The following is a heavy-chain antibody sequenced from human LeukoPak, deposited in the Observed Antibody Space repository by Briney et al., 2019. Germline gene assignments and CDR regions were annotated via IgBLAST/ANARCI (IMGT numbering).Heavy chain of an antibody. J-gene: IGHJ6*03. V-gene: IGHV3-48*01. D-gene: IGHD1-26*01. CDR3: ARDPYSGNYGNYYYYYMDV. CDR2: ISSSSSTI. Sequence: GGSLRLSCAASGFTFSSYSMNWVRQAPGKGLEWVSYISSSSSTIYYTDSVKGRFTISRDNAKNSLYLQMNSLGPEDTAVYYCARDPYSGNYGNYYYYYMDVWGKGTTVTISS. CDR1: GFTFSSYS.